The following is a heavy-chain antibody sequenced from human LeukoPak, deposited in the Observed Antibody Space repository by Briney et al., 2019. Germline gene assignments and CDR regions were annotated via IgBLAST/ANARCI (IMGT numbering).Heavy chain of an antibody. CDR1: GGTFSSYA. V-gene: IGHV1-69*04. Sequence: SVKVSCKASGGTFSSYAISWVRQAPGQGLEWMGRIIPILGIANYAQKFQGRVTITADKSTSTAYMELSSLRSEDTAVYYCASPRGDYRPDAFDIWGQGTMVTVSS. D-gene: IGHD4-17*01. J-gene: IGHJ3*02. CDR2: IIPILGIA. CDR3: ASPRGDYRPDAFDI.